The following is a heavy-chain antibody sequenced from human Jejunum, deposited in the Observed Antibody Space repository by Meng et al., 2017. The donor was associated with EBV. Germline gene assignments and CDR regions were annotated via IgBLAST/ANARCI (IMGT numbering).Heavy chain of an antibody. CDR1: GGSISSGGYS. CDR3: ARGAYFDY. CDR2: IYYSGSA. V-gene: IGHV4-30-2*01. J-gene: IGHJ4*02. Sequence: LQLQESGSGLVKPSGPLSLPCAVSGGSISSGGYSWHWIRQPPGKGLQWIGYIYYSGSAFYTPSLKSRVTLSVDRSKNQFSLNLSSVTAADTAVYYCARGAYFDYWGQGTLVTVSS.